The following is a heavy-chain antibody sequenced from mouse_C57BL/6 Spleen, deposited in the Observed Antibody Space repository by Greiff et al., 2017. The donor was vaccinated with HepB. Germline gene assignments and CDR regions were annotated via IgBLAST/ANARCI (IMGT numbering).Heavy chain of an antibody. CDR1: GYTFTSYW. CDR3: ARGGRQGYFDY. J-gene: IGHJ2*01. CDR2: IDPSDSET. D-gene: IGHD3-2*01. V-gene: IGHV1-52*01. Sequence: QVQLQQPGAELVRPGSSVKLSCKASGYTFTSYWMHWVKQRPIQGLEWIGNIDPSDSETHYNQKFKDKATLTVDKSSSTAYMQLSSLTSEDSAVYYCARGGRQGYFDYWGQGTTLTVSS.